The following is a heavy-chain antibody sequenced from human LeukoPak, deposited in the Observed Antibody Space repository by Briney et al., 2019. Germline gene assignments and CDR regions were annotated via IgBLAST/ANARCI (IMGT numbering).Heavy chain of an antibody. J-gene: IGHJ6*02. D-gene: IGHD2-15*01. CDR1: GFTFSSYS. Sequence: GGSLRLSCAASGFTFSSYSMNWVRQAPGKGLEWVSSISSSSSYIYYADSVKGRFTISRDNAKNSLYLQMNSLRAEDTAVYYCARARVAASYYYYGMDVWGQGTTVTVSS. V-gene: IGHV3-21*01. CDR2: ISSSSSYI. CDR3: ARARVAASYYYYGMDV.